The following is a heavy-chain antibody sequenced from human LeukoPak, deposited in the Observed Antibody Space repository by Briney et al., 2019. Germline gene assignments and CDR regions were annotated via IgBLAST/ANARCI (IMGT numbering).Heavy chain of an antibody. D-gene: IGHD3-3*01. J-gene: IGHJ4*02. CDR3: ARGDDFWSGHFDY. CDR2: IYPGDSDT. Sequence: GESLKISSKGSGYSFTSYWIGRVRQMPGKGLEWMGIIYPGDSDTRYSPSFQGQVTISADKSISTAYLQWSSLKASDTAMYYCARGDDFWSGHFDYWGQGTLVTVSS. CDR1: GYSFTSYW. V-gene: IGHV5-51*01.